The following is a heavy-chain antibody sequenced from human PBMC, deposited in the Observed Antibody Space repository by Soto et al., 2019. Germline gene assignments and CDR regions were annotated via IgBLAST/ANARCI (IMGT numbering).Heavy chain of an antibody. D-gene: IGHD6-19*01. CDR2: IRSKAYGGTT. J-gene: IGHJ3*02. Sequence: HPGGSLRLSCTASGFTFGDYAMSWVRQAPGKGLEWVGFIRSKAYGGTTEYAASVKGRFTISRDDSKSIAYLQMNSLKTEDTAVYYCTRDPSSGWYVEAFDIWGQGTMVTVSS. CDR1: GFTFGDYA. CDR3: TRDPSSGWYVEAFDI. V-gene: IGHV3-49*04.